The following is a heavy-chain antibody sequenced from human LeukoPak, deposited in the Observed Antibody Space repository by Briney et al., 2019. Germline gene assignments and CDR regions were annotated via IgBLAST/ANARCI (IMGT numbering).Heavy chain of an antibody. D-gene: IGHD3-22*01. CDR3: ARHPAARDMIVVVPPPHFDY. CDR1: GGSISSGSYY. J-gene: IGHJ4*02. V-gene: IGHV4-61*01. CDR2: IYYSGST. Sequence: PSQTLSLTCTVSGGSISSGSYYWSWIRQPPGKGLEWIGYIYYSGSTNYNPSLKSRVTISVDTSKNQFSLKLSSVTAADTAVYYCARHPAARDMIVVVPPPHFDYWGQGTLVTVSS.